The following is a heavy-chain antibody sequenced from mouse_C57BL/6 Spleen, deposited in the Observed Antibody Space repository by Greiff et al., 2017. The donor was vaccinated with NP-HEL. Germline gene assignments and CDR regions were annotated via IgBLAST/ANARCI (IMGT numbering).Heavy chain of an antibody. V-gene: IGHV1-64*01. CDR2: IHPNSGST. Sequence: VQLQQSGAELVKPGASVKLSCKASGYTFTSYWMHWVKQRPGQGLEWIGMIHPNSGSTNYNEKFKSKATLTVDKSSSTAYMQLSSLTSEDSAVYYCARSRGWSYAMDYWGQGTSVTVSS. J-gene: IGHJ4*01. D-gene: IGHD2-3*01. CDR3: ARSRGWSYAMDY. CDR1: GYTFTSYW.